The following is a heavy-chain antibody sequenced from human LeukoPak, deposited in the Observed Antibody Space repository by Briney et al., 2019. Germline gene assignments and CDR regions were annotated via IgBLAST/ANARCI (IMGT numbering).Heavy chain of an antibody. Sequence: PGESLRLSCAASGFTSSAYDMHWVRQITGGGLEWVSTSGTVGDTFYSDSVKGRFTTSRENAKNSVHLQMNSLRVEDSAIYICVRAAMPYIINGRRFDYWGQGTLVTVSS. V-gene: IGHV3-13*04. CDR2: SGTVGDT. J-gene: IGHJ4*02. CDR1: GFTSSAYD. CDR3: VRAAMPYIINGRRFDY. D-gene: IGHD2-2*01.